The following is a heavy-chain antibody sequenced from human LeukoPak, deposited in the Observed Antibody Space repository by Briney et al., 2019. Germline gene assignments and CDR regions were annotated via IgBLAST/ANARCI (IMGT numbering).Heavy chain of an antibody. CDR3: ARGDWISGFDH. D-gene: IGHD3/OR15-3a*01. CDR1: GDSVSSNRAG. V-gene: IGHV6-1*01. J-gene: IGHJ5*02. CDR2: TYYRSKWYN. Sequence: SQTLSLTCAISGDSVSSNRAGWNWIRQSPSRGLEWLGRTYYRSKWYNEYAVSVKSRITINPDTSKNQFSLQLNSVTPEDTAVYYCARGDWISGFDHWGQGTLVTVSS.